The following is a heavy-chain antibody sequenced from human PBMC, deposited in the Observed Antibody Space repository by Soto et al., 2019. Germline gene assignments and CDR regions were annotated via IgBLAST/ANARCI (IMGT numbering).Heavy chain of an antibody. J-gene: IGHJ4*02. CDR3: ARRVSNITGTGDSSGYYYPYFDY. V-gene: IGHV4-34*01. CDR2: INHSGST. D-gene: IGHD3-22*01. Sequence: SETLSLTCAVYGGSFSGYYWSWIRQPPGKGLEWIGEINHSGSTTYNPSLKSRVTISVDTSKNQFSLKLSSVTAADTAVYYCARRVSNITGTGDSSGYYYPYFDYWGQGTLVTVSS. CDR1: GGSFSGYY.